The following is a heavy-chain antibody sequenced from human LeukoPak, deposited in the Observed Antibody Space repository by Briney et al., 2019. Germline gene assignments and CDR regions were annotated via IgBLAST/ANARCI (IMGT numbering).Heavy chain of an antibody. D-gene: IGHD6-19*01. V-gene: IGHV1-69*13. J-gene: IGHJ2*01. CDR2: IIPIFGTA. CDR3: ASSPPFIAVAGGDYWYFDL. CDR1: GGTFSSYA. Sequence: ASVNVSCKASGGTFSSYAISWVRQAPGQGLEWMGGIIPIFGTANYAQKFQGRVTITADESTSTAYMELSSLRSEDTAVYYCASSPPFIAVAGGDYWYFDLWGRGTLVTVSS.